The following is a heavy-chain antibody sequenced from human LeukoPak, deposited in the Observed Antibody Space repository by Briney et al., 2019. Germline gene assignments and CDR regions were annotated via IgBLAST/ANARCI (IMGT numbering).Heavy chain of an antibody. D-gene: IGHD3-22*01. CDR3: ARGYYDSSDFEYFQH. CDR2: INPNSGDT. CDR1: GYSFNDYY. Sequence: ASVKVSCKASGYSFNDYYMHWVRQAPGQGLEWMGWINPNSGDTNFAQNFQGRVTMTRDTSISTVYMELSSLRSDDTAVFYCARGYYDSSDFEYFQHWGQGTLVTVSS. J-gene: IGHJ1*01. V-gene: IGHV1-2*02.